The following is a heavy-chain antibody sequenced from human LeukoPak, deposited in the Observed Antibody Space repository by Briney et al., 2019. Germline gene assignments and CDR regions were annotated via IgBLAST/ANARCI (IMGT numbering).Heavy chain of an antibody. J-gene: IGHJ4*02. Sequence: SETLSLTCAVYGGSFSGYYWSWIRQPPGKGLEWIGEINHSGSTNYNPSLKSRVTISVDTSKNQFSLKLSSVTAADTAVYYCARGLFRRIFGVVIIGPHFDYWGQGTLVTVSS. CDR2: INHSGST. CDR3: ARGLFRRIFGVVIIGPHFDY. D-gene: IGHD3-3*02. CDR1: GGSFSGYY. V-gene: IGHV4-34*01.